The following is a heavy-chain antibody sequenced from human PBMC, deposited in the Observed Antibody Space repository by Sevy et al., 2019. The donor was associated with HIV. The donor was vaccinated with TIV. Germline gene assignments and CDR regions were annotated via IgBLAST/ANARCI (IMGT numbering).Heavy chain of an antibody. Sequence: GGSLRLSCAASGFTFSSYSMNWVRQAPGKGLEWVSSISSSSSYIYYADSVKGRFTISRDNAKNSLYLQMNSLRAEDTAVYYCARDYYGDYAGEDAFDIWGRGTMVTVSS. CDR1: GFTFSSYS. V-gene: IGHV3-21*01. CDR2: ISSSSSYI. D-gene: IGHD4-17*01. CDR3: ARDYYGDYAGEDAFDI. J-gene: IGHJ3*02.